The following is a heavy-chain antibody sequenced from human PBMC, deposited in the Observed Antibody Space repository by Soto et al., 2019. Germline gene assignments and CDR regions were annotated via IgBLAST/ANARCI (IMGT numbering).Heavy chain of an antibody. CDR2: IKKDGSEK. J-gene: IGHJ3*02. D-gene: IGHD6-6*01. Sequence: GGSLRLSCAASGFTFSSYWMSWVRQAPGKGLEWVANIKKDGSEKYYVDSVKGRFTISRDNAKNSLYLQMNSLRAEDTAVYYCARDSESIAARLDAFDIWGQGTMVTVSS. CDR1: GFTFSSYW. V-gene: IGHV3-7*01. CDR3: ARDSESIAARLDAFDI.